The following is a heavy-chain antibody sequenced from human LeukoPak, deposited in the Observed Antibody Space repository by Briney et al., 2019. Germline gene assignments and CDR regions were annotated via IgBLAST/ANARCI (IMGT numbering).Heavy chain of an antibody. CDR1: GGSISSGDYY. CDR3: ASRGRYWFDP. Sequence: SESLSLTCTVSGGSISSGDYYWSWIRHPPGKGLEWIGYIYYSGSTHYNPSLKSRVTISVDTSKNQFSLKLSSVTAADTAVYYCASRGRYWFDPWGQGTLVTVSS. J-gene: IGHJ5*02. CDR2: IYYSGST. V-gene: IGHV4-30-4*08.